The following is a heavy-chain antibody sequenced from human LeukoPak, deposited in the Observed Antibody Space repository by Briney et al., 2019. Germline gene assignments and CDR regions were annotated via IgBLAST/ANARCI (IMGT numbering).Heavy chain of an antibody. D-gene: IGHD3-3*01. V-gene: IGHV3-33*01. Sequence: GRSLRLSCAASGFTFSSYGMHWVRQAPGKGLEWVAVIWYDGSNKYYADSVKGRFTISRDNSKNTLYLQMNSLRAEDTAVYYCARGSGTKGGDRWSDPWGQGTLVTVSS. J-gene: IGHJ5*02. CDR3: ARGSGTKGGDRWSDP. CDR1: GFTFSSYG. CDR2: IWYDGSNK.